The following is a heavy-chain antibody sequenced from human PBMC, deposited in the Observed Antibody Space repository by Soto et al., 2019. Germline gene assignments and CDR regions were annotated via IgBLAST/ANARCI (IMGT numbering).Heavy chain of an antibody. CDR1: GFTFSSYW. CDR3: ARSYVAARIPTYYYYYIDV. Sequence: EVQLVESGGGLVQPGGSLRLSCAASGFTFSSYWMSWVRQAPGKGLEWVANIKQDGSEKYYVDSVKGRFTISRDNAKNSLYLQMNSLRAEDTAVYYCARSYVAARIPTYYYYYIDVWGKGTTVTVSS. V-gene: IGHV3-7*01. J-gene: IGHJ6*03. D-gene: IGHD6-6*01. CDR2: IKQDGSEK.